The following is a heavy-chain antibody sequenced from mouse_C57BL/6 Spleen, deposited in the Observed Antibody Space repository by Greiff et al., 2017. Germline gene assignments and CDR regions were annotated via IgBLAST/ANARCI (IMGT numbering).Heavy chain of an antibody. D-gene: IGHD1-1*01. CDR3: ARGGSTVVSFDY. CDR2: INPYNGGT. J-gene: IGHJ2*01. Sequence: EVQLQQSGPVLVKPGASVKMSCKASGYTFTDYYMNWVKQSHGKSLEWIGVINPYNGGTSYNQKFKGKATLTVDKSSSTAYMELNSLTSEDSAAYYCARGGSTVVSFDYWGQGTTLTVSS. V-gene: IGHV1-19*01. CDR1: GYTFTDYY.